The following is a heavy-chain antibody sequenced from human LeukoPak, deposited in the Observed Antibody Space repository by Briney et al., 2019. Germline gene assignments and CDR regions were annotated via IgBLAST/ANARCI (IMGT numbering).Heavy chain of an antibody. CDR1: GFTLTAYV. CDR3: ARGNEKGY. J-gene: IGHJ4*02. CDR2: ISGGTM. Sequence: GGSLRLSCATSGFTLTAYVMMWVRQAPGKGLEWISAISGGTMFYADSVRGRFSISGDNSKNIVYLQMNSLRAEDTAIYYCARGNEKGYWGQGTLVVVSS. V-gene: IGHV3-23*01.